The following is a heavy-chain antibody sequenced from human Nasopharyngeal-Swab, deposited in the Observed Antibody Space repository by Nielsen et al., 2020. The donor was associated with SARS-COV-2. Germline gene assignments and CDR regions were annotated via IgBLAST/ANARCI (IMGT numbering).Heavy chain of an antibody. CDR3: ARDLPTYSDWFDP. D-gene: IGHD2-21*01. J-gene: IGHJ5*02. V-gene: IGHV3-7*03. CDR1: GFTFSRYW. Sequence: GESMKISCAASGFTFSRYWMSWVSQAPGKGLEWVANIKQDGSEKYYVDSVKGRFTISRDNAKNSLYLQMNSLRAEDTAVYYCARDLPTYSDWFDPWGQGTLVTVSS. CDR2: IKQDGSEK.